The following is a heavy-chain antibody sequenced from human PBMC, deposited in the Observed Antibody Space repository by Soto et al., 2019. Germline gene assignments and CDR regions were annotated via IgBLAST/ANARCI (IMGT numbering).Heavy chain of an antibody. Sequence: QVQLVESGGGVVQPGVSLRLSCAASGFNFKNYGMHWVRQGPGKGLEWVAVIWNDGKNKYYGDSVQGRVTISRDNSKKTVYRQLNSLRADDTALYRCARDPGRGEPPLDYWGQGTLVTVSS. V-gene: IGHV3-33*01. J-gene: IGHJ4*02. CDR2: IWNDGKNK. CDR3: ARDPGRGEPPLDY. CDR1: GFNFKNYG. D-gene: IGHD3-10*01.